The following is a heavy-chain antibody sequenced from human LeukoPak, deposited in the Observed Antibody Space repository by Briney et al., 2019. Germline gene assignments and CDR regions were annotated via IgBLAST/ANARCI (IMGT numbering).Heavy chain of an antibody. Sequence: GGSLRLSCAASGFDMKDYTMHWVRQAPGKGLEWVALLNWEGETTYYSDSVKGRFIISRDISKDSLYLQMDSLITADTAFYYCTRDSEPRREAAAGLEHWGQGTLVTVSS. CDR2: LNWEGETT. D-gene: IGHD6-25*01. V-gene: IGHV3-43*01. CDR3: TRDSEPRREAAAGLEH. J-gene: IGHJ4*02. CDR1: GFDMKDYT.